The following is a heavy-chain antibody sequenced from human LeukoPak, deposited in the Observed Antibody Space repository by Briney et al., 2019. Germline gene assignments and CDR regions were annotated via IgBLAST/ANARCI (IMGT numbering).Heavy chain of an antibody. CDR1: GYTFTSYG. CDR3: ARVGYCSGGSCYLGWSGYSYGNSAFDI. Sequence: GASVKVSCKASGYTFTSYGISWVRQAPGQGLEWMGWINPNSGGTNYAQKFQGRVTMTRDTSISTAYMELSRLRSDDTAVYYCARVGYCSGGSCYLGWSGYSYGNSAFDIWGQGTMVTVSS. V-gene: IGHV1-2*02. J-gene: IGHJ3*02. D-gene: IGHD2-15*01. CDR2: INPNSGGT.